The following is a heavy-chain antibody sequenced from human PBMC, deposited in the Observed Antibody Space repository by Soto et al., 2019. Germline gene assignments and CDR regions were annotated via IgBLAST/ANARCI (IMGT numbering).Heavy chain of an antibody. CDR2: ISYDGSNK. CDR3: ARDAPRWGHDY. V-gene: IGHV3-30-3*01. D-gene: IGHD1-26*01. J-gene: IGHJ4*02. Sequence: VGSLRLSCAASGFTFSSYAMHWVRQAPGKGLEWVAVISYDGSNKYYADSVKGRFTISRDNSKNTLYLQMNSLRAEDTAVYYCARDAPRWGHDYWGQGTLVTVSS. CDR1: GFTFSSYA.